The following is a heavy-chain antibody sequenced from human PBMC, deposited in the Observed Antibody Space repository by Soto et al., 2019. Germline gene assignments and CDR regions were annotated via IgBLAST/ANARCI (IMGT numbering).Heavy chain of an antibody. J-gene: IGHJ4*02. V-gene: IGHV3-23*01. D-gene: IGHD6-13*01. CDR2: LSDSGGSI. CDR3: AEVSSSGYAGFFDL. Sequence: EVQLLESGGGLVQPGGSLRLSCTASGFTFSRHAMTWVRQAPGKGLEWVSGLSDSGGSIYYADSVKGRFTISRDNSMNTLYLQMKTLRGEDAAVYYWAEVSSSGYAGFFDLWGQGTLVTVSS. CDR1: GFTFSRHA.